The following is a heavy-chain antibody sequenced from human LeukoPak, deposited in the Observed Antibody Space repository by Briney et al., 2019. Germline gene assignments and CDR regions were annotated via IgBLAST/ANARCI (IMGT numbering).Heavy chain of an antibody. D-gene: IGHD1-1*01. CDR1: GGSISSSSYY. J-gene: IGHJ6*03. CDR2: ISGSGDVT. CDR3: AKAQLPDYFYMDV. V-gene: IGHV3-23*01. Sequence: ETLSLTCTVSGGSISSSSYYWGWIRQPPGKGLEWVSSISGSGDVTYYADSVKGRFTISRDNSKNTLFLQMNSLRAEDTAVYYCAKAQLPDYFYMDVWGKGTTVTVSS.